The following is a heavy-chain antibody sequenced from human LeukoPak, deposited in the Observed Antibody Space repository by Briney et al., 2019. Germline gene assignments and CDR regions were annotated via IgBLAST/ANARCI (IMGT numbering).Heavy chain of an antibody. V-gene: IGHV2-5*01. D-gene: IGHD3-3*01. Sequence: SGPTLVNPTQTLTLTCTFSGFSLSTSGVGVGWIRQPPGKALEWLALIYWNDDKRYSPALKSRLTITKDTSKNQVVLTMTNMDPVDTATYYCADRAWRWDFWSGYRGAFDIWGQGTMVTVSS. CDR2: IYWNDDK. CDR1: GFSLSTSGVG. CDR3: ADRAWRWDFWSGYRGAFDI. J-gene: IGHJ3*02.